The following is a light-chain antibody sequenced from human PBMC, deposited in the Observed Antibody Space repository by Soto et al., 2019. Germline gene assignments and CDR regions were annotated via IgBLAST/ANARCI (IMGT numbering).Light chain of an antibody. V-gene: IGKV3-20*01. CDR3: QQYGASPFT. CDR2: GAS. Sequence: EIVLTQSPGTLSLSPGESATLSCKASESIYINSFAWYYQQPGQPPRLLIYGASTRATGITDRFSGSGSGTDFVLSIDRLEVEDSGIYYCQQYGASPFTFGPGTRVDIK. CDR1: ESIYINS. J-gene: IGKJ3*01.